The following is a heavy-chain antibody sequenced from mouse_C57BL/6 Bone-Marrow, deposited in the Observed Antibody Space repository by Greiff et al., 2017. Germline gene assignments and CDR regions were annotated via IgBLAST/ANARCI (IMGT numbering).Heavy chain of an antibody. CDR1: GYTFTDYN. CDR3: ARGEGWYFDV. J-gene: IGHJ1*03. CDR2: INPNNGGT. Sequence: DVKLQESGPELVKPGASVKMSCKASGYTFTDYNLHWVKQSHGKSLEWIGYINPNNGGTSYNQKFKGKATLTVNKSSSTAYMELRSLTSEDSAVYYCARGEGWYFDVWGTGTTVTVSS. V-gene: IGHV1-22*01.